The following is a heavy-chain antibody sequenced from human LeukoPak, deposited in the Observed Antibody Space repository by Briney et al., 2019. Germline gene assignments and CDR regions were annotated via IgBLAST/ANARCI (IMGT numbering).Heavy chain of an antibody. J-gene: IGHJ3*02. CDR1: GYTFTDYY. CDR3: ATGLAVGAADAFDI. V-gene: IGHV1-69-2*01. CDR2: VDPEDGET. Sequence: VASVTVSCKVSGYTFTDYYMHWVQQPPGKGHEWMGLVDPEDGETIYAKKFQGRVTITADTSTDTAYMELSSLRSEDTAVYYSATGLAVGAADAFDIWGQGTMVTVSS. D-gene: IGHD1-26*01.